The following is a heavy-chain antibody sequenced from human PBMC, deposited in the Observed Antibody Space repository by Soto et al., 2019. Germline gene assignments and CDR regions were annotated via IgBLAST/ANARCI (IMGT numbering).Heavy chain of an antibody. V-gene: IGHV4-31*02. CDR3: ARAWGGRSDY. Sequence: LCGGSIRSGGYYWSWIRQHPGKGLEWIGYIYYSGSTYYNPSLKSRVTISVDTSKNQFSLKLSSVTAADTAVYYCARAWGGRSDYWGQGTLVTVSS. J-gene: IGHJ4*02. D-gene: IGHD3-16*01. CDR1: GGSIRSGGYY. CDR2: IYYSGST.